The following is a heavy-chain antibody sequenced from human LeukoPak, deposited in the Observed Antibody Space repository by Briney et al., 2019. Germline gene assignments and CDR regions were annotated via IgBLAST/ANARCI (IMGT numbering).Heavy chain of an antibody. Sequence: RASVKVSCKASGYTFTSYYMHWVRQAPGQGLEWMGTINPSSGSRSYAQKFQGRDTMTRDTSTNIVYMELSSLRSEDTAVYFCARDACSSTICQAGGNWFDPWGQGTLVTVSS. CDR2: INPSSGSR. D-gene: IGHD2-2*01. CDR3: ARDACSSTICQAGGNWFDP. J-gene: IGHJ5*02. V-gene: IGHV1-46*01. CDR1: GYTFTSYY.